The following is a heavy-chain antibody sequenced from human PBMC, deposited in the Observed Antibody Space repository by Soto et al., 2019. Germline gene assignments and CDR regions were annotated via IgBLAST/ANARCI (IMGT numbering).Heavy chain of an antibody. J-gene: IGHJ4*02. CDR3: ARGASNWQYFDY. Sequence: LSLTCTVSDASSRGYYWSWIRQPPGKGLEWIGYFHYSGISNYNSSLKSRVTMSLDTSKNQFSLKLSSVSAADTAIYYCARGASNWQYFDYWGQGALVTVSS. D-gene: IGHD4-4*01. CDR2: FHYSGIS. V-gene: IGHV4-59*01. CDR1: DASSRGYY.